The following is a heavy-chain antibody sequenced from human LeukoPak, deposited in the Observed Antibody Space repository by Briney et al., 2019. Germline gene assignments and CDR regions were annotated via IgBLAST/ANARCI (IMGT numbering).Heavy chain of an antibody. CDR2: INHSGGST. Sequence: ASVKVSCKTSGYTFTSYYIHWVRQAPGQGLEWMGVINHSGGSTVYAQRFQGRVAMTRDTSATTMYMELTSLRSEDTAVYYCAGEIVGANYWGQGTLVTVSS. D-gene: IGHD1-26*01. V-gene: IGHV1-46*03. CDR3: AGEIVGANY. J-gene: IGHJ4*02. CDR1: GYTFTSYY.